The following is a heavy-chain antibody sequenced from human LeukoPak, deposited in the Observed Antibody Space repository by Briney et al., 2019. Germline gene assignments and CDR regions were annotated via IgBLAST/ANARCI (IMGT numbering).Heavy chain of an antibody. CDR1: GYTFTNYG. V-gene: IGHV1-18*01. CDR3: AIDSSTSSRAVPVDY. Sequence: ASVKVSCKASGYTFTNYGISWVRQAPGQGLEWMGWISAYNGNTNYAQKLQGRVTVTTDTSTTTAYMELSRLRSDDTAVYYCAIDSSTSSRAVPVDYWGQGTLVTVSS. D-gene: IGHD2-2*01. J-gene: IGHJ4*02. CDR2: ISAYNGNT.